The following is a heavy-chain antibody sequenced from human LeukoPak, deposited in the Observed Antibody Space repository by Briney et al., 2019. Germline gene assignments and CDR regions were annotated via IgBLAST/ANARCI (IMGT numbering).Heavy chain of an antibody. CDR3: ARVPAGLYSSSWSPFDY. CDR1: GGTFISYA. CDR2: IIPIFGTA. V-gene: IGHV1-69*13. J-gene: IGHJ4*02. D-gene: IGHD6-13*01. Sequence: GASVKVSCKASGGTFISYAISWVRQAPGQGLEWMGGIIPIFGTANYAQKFQGRVTITADESTSTAYMELRSLRSDDTAVYYCARVPAGLYSSSWSPFDYWGQGTLVTVSS.